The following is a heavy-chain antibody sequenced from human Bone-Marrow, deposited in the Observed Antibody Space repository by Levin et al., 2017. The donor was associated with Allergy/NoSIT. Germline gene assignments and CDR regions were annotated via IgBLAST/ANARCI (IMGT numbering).Heavy chain of an antibody. CDR2: IYNSGST. J-gene: IGHJ4*02. D-gene: IGHD3-10*01. V-gene: IGHV4-30-4*01. CDR3: AQGRSYDSGTIPESYYFDY. CDR1: GDSVSSVDHY. Sequence: SETLSLTCTPSGDSVSSVDHYWSWIRQPPGKSLEWLGSIYNSGSTFYNPSLRGRLTVSPATSKNQFPLRLTSVTTAHTAVYYCAQGRSYDSGTIPESYYFDYWGQGALVTVSS.